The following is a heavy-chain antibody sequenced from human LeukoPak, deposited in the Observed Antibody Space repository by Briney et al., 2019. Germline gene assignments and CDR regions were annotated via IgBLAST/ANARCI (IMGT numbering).Heavy chain of an antibody. Sequence: AAVKVSCKASGYTFTTYDINWVRQATGQGLEWMGWMTPTSGNTGYAQKFQGRVTLTRNTSTNTGYMELSSLRSDDTAVYYCARNPYRSGAMDVWGQGTTVTVSS. D-gene: IGHD3-10*01. CDR1: GYTFTTYD. V-gene: IGHV1-8*02. CDR2: MTPTSGNT. J-gene: IGHJ6*02. CDR3: ARNPYRSGAMDV.